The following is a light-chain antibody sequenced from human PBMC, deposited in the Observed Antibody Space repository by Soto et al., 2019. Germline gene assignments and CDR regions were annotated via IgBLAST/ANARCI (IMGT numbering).Light chain of an antibody. J-gene: IGKJ5*01. CDR1: QDISNF. V-gene: IGKV1-33*01. CDR2: DAF. Sequence: DIQMTQSPYSLSASLGYIFASTFHASQDISNFLNWYQQKPGRAPKLLIYDAFTLATEVPSRFSGTESGTDFSFTISSLQPEDFATYYCQQYHGLPTTFGPGTRLEIK. CDR3: QQYHGLPTT.